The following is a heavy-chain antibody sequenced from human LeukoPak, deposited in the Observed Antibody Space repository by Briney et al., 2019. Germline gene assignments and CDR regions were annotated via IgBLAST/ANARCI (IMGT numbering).Heavy chain of an antibody. CDR3: ARDNNWGFDY. Sequence: GGSLRLSCAASGFIFSDYSMNWVRQAPGKGLEWVSNIRGSGSGSGSGMYYADSAKGRYTISREDANNSLYLQMSSLRAEDTAFYYCARDNNWGFDYWGQGDLVTVSS. J-gene: IGHJ4*02. V-gene: IGHV3-48*04. CDR2: IRGSGSGSGSGM. CDR1: GFIFSDYS. D-gene: IGHD7-27*01.